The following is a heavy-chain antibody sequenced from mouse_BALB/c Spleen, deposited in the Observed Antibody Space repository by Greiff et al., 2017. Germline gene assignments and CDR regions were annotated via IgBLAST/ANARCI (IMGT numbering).Heavy chain of an antibody. CDR1: GFTFSSYA. Sequence: EVQLVESGGGLVKPGGSLKLSCAASGFTFSSYAMSWVRQTPEKRLEWVATISSGGSYTYYPDSVKGRFTISRDNAKNTLYLQMSSLRSEDTAMYYCARHARAEAYWGQGTLVTVSA. CDR3: ARHARAEAY. J-gene: IGHJ3*01. V-gene: IGHV5-9-3*01. CDR2: ISSGGSYT. D-gene: IGHD3-1*01.